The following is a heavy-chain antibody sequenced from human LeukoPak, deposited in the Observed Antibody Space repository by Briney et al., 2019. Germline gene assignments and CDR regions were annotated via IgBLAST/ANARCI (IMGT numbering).Heavy chain of an antibody. CDR3: TIRIYSGAFDI. CDR2: ISSGSIYI. J-gene: IGHJ3*02. V-gene: IGHV3-21*01. CDR1: GFTFSSYE. D-gene: IGHD2-21*01. Sequence: PGGSLRLSCAASGFTFSSYEMNWVRQAPGKGLEWVSSISSGSIYIDLADPLMGRFTISRDDAKNSLYLQMNSLRAEDTAVYYCTIRIYSGAFDIWGQGTMVTVSS.